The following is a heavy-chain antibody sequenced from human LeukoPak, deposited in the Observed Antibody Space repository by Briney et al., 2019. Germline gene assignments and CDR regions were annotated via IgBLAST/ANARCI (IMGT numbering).Heavy chain of an antibody. Sequence: GGSLRLSCAASGFTFSSYWMSWVRQAPGKGLEWVSSISSSSSYIYYADSVKGRFTISRDNAKNSLYLQMNSLRAEDTAVYYCARQGHYYDSSGYYRSWGQGTLVTVSS. J-gene: IGHJ4*02. CDR3: ARQGHYYDSSGYYRS. CDR1: GFTFSSYW. CDR2: ISSSSSYI. V-gene: IGHV3-21*01. D-gene: IGHD3-22*01.